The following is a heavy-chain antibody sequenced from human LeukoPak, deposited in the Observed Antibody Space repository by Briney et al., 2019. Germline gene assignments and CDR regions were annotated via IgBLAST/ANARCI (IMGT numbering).Heavy chain of an antibody. CDR1: GFTFSSYA. Sequence: PGGSLRLSCAASGFTFSSYAMSWVRQAPGKGLEWVSAISGSGGSTYYADSVKGRFTISRDNSKNTLYLQMNSLRHEDTAMYYCAKGRGYYLDYWGQGTLVTVSS. CDR2: ISGSGGST. V-gene: IGHV3-23*01. D-gene: IGHD3-22*01. CDR3: AKGRGYYLDY. J-gene: IGHJ4*02.